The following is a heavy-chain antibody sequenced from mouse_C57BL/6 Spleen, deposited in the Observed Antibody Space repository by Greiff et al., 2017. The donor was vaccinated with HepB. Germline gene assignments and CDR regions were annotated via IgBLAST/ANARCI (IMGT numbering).Heavy chain of an antibody. CDR2: IYPGDGDT. D-gene: IGHD2-2*01. V-gene: IGHV1-82*01. CDR1: GYAFSSSW. CDR3: ARDGYDGFAY. J-gene: IGHJ3*01. Sequence: VQLQQSGPELVKPGASVKISCKASGYAFSSSWMNWVKQRPGKGLEWIGRIYPGDGDTNYKGKFKGKATLTADKSSSTAYMQLSSLTSEDSAVYFCARDGYDGFAYWGQGTLVTVSA.